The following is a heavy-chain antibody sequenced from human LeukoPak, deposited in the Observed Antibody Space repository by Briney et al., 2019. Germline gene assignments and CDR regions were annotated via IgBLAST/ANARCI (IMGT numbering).Heavy chain of an antibody. D-gene: IGHD4-23*01. V-gene: IGHV2-5*01. Sequence: NVSGPTLVKPTQTLTLTCTFSGFSLSSSGAGVGWIRQPPGKALEWLALIYWNDDKRYSPSLKSRLTITKDTSKNQVVLTMTNMDPVDTATFYCAHQYDNSGGSHLNASDIWGQGTLVTVSS. J-gene: IGHJ3*02. CDR1: GFSLSSSGAG. CDR3: AHQYDNSGGSHLNASDI. CDR2: IYWNDDK.